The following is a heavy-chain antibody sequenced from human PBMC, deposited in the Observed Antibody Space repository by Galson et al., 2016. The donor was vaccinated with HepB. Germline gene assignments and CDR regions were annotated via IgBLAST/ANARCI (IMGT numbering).Heavy chain of an antibody. CDR3: GKHGGFDY. Sequence: SLRLSCAASGFSFSNSGMSWVRQAPGRGLEWVSGITRSRDAPHYADFAKGRFTISRDNSKNTLYLYMNSLSAGDTALYYCGKHGGFDYWGQGALATVSP. J-gene: IGHJ4*02. CDR2: ITRSRDAP. V-gene: IGHV3-23*01. D-gene: IGHD3-16*01. CDR1: GFSFSNSG.